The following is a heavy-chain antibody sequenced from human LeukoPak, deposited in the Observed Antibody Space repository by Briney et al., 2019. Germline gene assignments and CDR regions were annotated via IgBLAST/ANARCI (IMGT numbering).Heavy chain of an antibody. V-gene: IGHV3-7*01. Sequence: GGSLRLSCAASGFTFSNYWMNWVRQAPGKGLEWVANIKQGGGETYNVDSVKGRFSISRDNAKNSLYLQVNSLRAEDTAVYYCARGADGAFDYWGQGIVVTVSP. D-gene: IGHD5-24*01. CDR2: IKQGGGET. CDR3: ARGADGAFDY. CDR1: GFTFSNYW. J-gene: IGHJ4*02.